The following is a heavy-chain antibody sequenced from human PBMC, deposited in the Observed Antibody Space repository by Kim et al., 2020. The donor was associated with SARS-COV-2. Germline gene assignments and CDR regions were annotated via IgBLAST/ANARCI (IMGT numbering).Heavy chain of an antibody. D-gene: IGHD3-16*02. CDR1: GFTFSSYD. CDR2: ISSSSSYI. J-gene: IGHJ6*02. V-gene: IGHV3-21*01. Sequence: GGSLRLSCAASGFTFSSYDMNWVRQAPGKGLEWVSSISSSSSYIYYADSVKGRFTISRDNAKNSLYLQMISLRAEDTAVYYCARDGTLRLGELSLTYYYYGMDVWGQGTTVTVSS. CDR3: ARDGTLRLGELSLTYYYYGMDV.